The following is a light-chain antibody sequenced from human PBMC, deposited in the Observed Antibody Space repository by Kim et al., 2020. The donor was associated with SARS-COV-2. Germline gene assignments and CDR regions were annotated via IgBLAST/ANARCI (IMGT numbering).Light chain of an antibody. V-gene: IGLV2-14*03. CDR2: DVS. CDR1: STDIDGHNY. CDR3: SSYTSTSTVYV. J-gene: IGLJ1*01. Sequence: QSITISCTGTSTDIDGHNYVSWYQQHPGKAPQLIIFDVSRRPSGISYRFSGSKSGNMASLTISGLQTQDEADYYCSSYTSTSTVYVFGGGTKVTVL.